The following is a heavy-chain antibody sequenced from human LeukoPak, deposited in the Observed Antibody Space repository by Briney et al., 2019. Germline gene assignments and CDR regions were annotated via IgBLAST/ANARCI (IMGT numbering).Heavy chain of an antibody. CDR3: ARAGDSYGFPGDY. CDR1: GGTFSSYA. D-gene: IGHD5-18*01. V-gene: IGHV1-69*13. CDR2: IIPIFGTA. J-gene: IGHJ4*02. Sequence: SVTVSCKASGGTFSSYAISWVRQAPGQGLEWMGGIIPIFGTANYAQKFQGRVTITADESTSTAYMELSSLRSEDTAVYYCARAGDSYGFPGDYWGQGTLVTVSS.